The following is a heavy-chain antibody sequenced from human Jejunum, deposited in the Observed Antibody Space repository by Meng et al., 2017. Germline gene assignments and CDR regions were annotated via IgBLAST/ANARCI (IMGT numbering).Heavy chain of an antibody. D-gene: IGHD1-7*01. CDR3: ARLGITETIGGFDP. CDR2: IYYTGST. J-gene: IGHJ5*02. V-gene: IGHV4-31*03. Sequence: QWRLQESGPGLVRPPQTLSLTCPLSGAALRTGVYSWSCIRPHPGKGLDWIGYIYYTGSTFYNPSLKSRVSISHDTSKNQFSLKVTSVTAADTAFYYCARLGITETIGGFDPWGQGILVTVSS. CDR1: GAALRTGVYS.